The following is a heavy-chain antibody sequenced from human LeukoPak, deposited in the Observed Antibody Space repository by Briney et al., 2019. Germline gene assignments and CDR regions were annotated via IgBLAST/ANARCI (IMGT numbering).Heavy chain of an antibody. CDR2: INPDSGAT. J-gene: IGHJ4*03. D-gene: IGHD2-15*01. CDR3: ARDLCHGGSCFHFDS. Sequence: ASVPVSCKACGYTFTDYYVHWVRQAPGQGLEWLGWINPDSGATNFAQRFQGRVTMTRDTSVNTAHMELNNLRSDDTAVYYCARDLCHGGSCFHFDSWGTGKLVSVSS. CDR1: GYTFTDYY. V-gene: IGHV1-2*02.